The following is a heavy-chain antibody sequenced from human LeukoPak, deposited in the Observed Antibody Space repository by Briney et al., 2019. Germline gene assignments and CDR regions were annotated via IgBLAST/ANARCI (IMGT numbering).Heavy chain of an antibody. CDR2: IYPGDSDS. CDR3: ARHTEDIVVVPAAIHFDY. Sequence: GESLKISCKGSGYSFTSYWIGWVRQMPGKGLEWMGIIYPGDSDSRYSPSFQGQVTISADKSISTAYLQWSSLKASDTAMYYCARHTEDIVVVPAAIHFDYWGQGTLVTVSS. J-gene: IGHJ4*02. V-gene: IGHV5-51*01. D-gene: IGHD2-2*02. CDR1: GYSFTSYW.